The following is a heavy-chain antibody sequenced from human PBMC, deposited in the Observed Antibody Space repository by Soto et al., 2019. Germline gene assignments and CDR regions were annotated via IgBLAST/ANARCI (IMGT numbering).Heavy chain of an antibody. CDR3: ARDEMVVATGSRTWHYYYGMDV. CDR2: IIPIFGTA. J-gene: IGHJ6*02. V-gene: IGHV1-69*12. Sequence: QVQLVQSGAEVKKPGSSVKVSCKSSGGTFSTYAISWVRQAPGQGLEWMGGIIPIFGTANYAQKFQGRVTITADESTTTAYMELISLRSGDTAVYYCARDEMVVATGSRTWHYYYGMDVWGQGPTVTVSS. CDR1: GGTFSTYA. D-gene: IGHD2-15*01.